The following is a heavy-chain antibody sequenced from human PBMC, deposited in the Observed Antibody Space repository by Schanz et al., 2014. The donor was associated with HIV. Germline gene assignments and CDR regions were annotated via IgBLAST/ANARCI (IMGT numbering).Heavy chain of an antibody. Sequence: QVRLVQSGAEVKKPGASVTVSCKASAYSFSGYYIHWVRQAPGQGLEWMGWINSDNGTNYAQEFQGRVTMTRDTSIGTAYMELRSLRADDTAVYFCASSRLLWFGELFDNWGQGTLVTVSS. CDR2: INSDNGT. V-gene: IGHV1-2*02. J-gene: IGHJ4*02. D-gene: IGHD3-10*01. CDR1: AYSFSGYY. CDR3: ASSRLLWFGELFDN.